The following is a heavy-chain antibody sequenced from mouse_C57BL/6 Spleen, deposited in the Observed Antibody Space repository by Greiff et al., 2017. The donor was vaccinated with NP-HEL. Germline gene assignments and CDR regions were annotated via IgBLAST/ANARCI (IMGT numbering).Heavy chain of an antibody. Sequence: EVKVVESGGGLVKPGGSLKLSCAASGFTFSDYGMHWVRQAPEKGLEWVAYICSGGGTIYYADTVKGRFTLSRDNAKNTVFLQMTSLRAEDTAMYYCARDSAGYDYWGQGTTLTVSS. CDR3: ARDSAGYDY. CDR2: ICSGGGTI. D-gene: IGHD3-2*02. V-gene: IGHV5-17*01. J-gene: IGHJ2*01. CDR1: GFTFSDYG.